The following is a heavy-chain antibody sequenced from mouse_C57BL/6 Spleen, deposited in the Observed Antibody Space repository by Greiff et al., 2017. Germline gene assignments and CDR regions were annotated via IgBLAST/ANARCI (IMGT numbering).Heavy chain of an antibody. J-gene: IGHJ4*01. D-gene: IGHD1-1*01. CDR2: IDPSDSET. CDR1: GYTFTSYW. CDR3: ARWGTTHAMDY. V-gene: IGHV1-52*01. Sequence: VQLQQPGAELVRPGSSVKLSCKASGYTFTSYWLHWVKQRPIQGLEWIGNIDPSDSETNYNQKFKDKATLTVDKSSSTAYMQLSSLTSEDSAVYYCARWGTTHAMDYWGQGTSVTVSS.